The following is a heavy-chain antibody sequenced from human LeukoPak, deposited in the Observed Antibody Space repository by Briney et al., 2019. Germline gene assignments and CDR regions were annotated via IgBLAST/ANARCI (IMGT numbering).Heavy chain of an antibody. CDR3: ARLYDDYGGYYYYYYMDV. V-gene: IGHV4-4*07. Sequence: SETLSLTCTVSGGSISSYYWSWIRQPAGKGLEWIGRIYTSGSTNYNPSLKSRVTMSVDTSKNQFSLKLSSVTAADTAVYYCARLYDDYGGYYYYYYMDVWGKGTTVTVSS. CDR2: IYTSGST. J-gene: IGHJ6*03. D-gene: IGHD4-17*01. CDR1: GGSISSYY.